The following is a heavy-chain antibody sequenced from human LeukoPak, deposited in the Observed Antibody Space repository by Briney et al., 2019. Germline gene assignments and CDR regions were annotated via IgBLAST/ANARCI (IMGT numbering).Heavy chain of an antibody. J-gene: IGHJ3*02. Sequence: SETLSLTCTVSGGSISSYYWSWIRQPAGKGLEWIGRIYTSGSTNYNPSLKSRVTMSVDTSKNQFSLKLSSVTAADTAVYYCARDVDYDFWSGYSPLSYAFDIWGQGTMVTVSS. CDR3: ARDVDYDFWSGYSPLSYAFDI. D-gene: IGHD3-3*01. CDR2: IYTSGST. V-gene: IGHV4-4*07. CDR1: GGSISSYY.